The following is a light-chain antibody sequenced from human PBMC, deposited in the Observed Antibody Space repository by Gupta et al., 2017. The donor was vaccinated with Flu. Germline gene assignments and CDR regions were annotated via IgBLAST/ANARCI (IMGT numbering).Light chain of an antibody. CDR3: QQYTDWPSWT. CDR1: QSVSSN. J-gene: IGKJ1*01. CDR2: DAS. V-gene: IGKV3-15*01. Sequence: EIVLTQSPATLSVSPGERATLSCRASQSVSSNLAWYQQTPGQAPRLLIYDASTRATGIPARFSGSGSGTEFTLTIGSLQSEDFAVYYCQQYTDWPSWTFGQGTKVEIK.